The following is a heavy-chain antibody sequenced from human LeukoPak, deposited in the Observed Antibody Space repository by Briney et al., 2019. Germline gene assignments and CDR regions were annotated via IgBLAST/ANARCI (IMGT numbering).Heavy chain of an antibody. J-gene: IGHJ6*04. Sequence: GASVKVSCKASGGTFSSYAISWVRQAPGQGLEWMGGIIPIFGTANYAQKFQGRVTITADESTSTAYMELSSLRSEDTAVYYCARSYCSSTSCPLDYYYGMDVWGKGTTVTVSS. CDR3: ARSYCSSTSCPLDYYYGMDV. V-gene: IGHV1-69*01. CDR1: GGTFSSYA. D-gene: IGHD2-2*01. CDR2: IIPIFGTA.